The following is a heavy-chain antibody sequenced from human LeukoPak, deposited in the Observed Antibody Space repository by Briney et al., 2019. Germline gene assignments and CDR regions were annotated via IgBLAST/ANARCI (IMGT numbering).Heavy chain of an antibody. J-gene: IGHJ6*02. Sequence: PGGSLRLSCAASGFTFSSYGMHWVRQAPGKGLEWVAVISYDGSNKYYADSVKGRFTISRDNSKNTLYLQMNSLRAEDTAVYYCAKDHAYTIVLVVYAIYYGMDVWGQGTTVTVSS. CDR1: GFTFSSYG. V-gene: IGHV3-30*18. CDR3: AKDHAYTIVLVVYAIYYGMDV. CDR2: ISYDGSNK. D-gene: IGHD2-8*01.